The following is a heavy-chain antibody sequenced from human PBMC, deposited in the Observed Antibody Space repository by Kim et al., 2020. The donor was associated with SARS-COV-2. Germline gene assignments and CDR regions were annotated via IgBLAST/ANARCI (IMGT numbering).Heavy chain of an antibody. J-gene: IGHJ6*02. CDR1: GYTFTSYY. Sequence: ASVKVSCKASGYTFTSYYMHWVRQAPGQGLEWMGIINPSGGSTSYAQKFQGRVTMTRDTSTSTVYMELSSLRSEDTAVYYCARDGSYYGSGSYYLYYYYGMDVWGQGTTVTVSS. CDR2: INPSGGST. V-gene: IGHV1-46*01. D-gene: IGHD3-10*01. CDR3: ARDGSYYGSGSYYLYYYYGMDV.